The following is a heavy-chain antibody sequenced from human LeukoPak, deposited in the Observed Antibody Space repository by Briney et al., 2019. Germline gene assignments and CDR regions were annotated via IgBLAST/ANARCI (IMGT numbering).Heavy chain of an antibody. Sequence: ASVKVSCKASGYTFTSYGISWVRQAPGQGLEWMGWISAYNGNTNYAQKLQGRVTMTTDTSTSTAYMELRSLRSDDTAVYYCARDFPYSSGWQGFDYWGQGTLVTVSS. CDR1: GYTFTSYG. CDR2: ISAYNGNT. V-gene: IGHV1-18*01. J-gene: IGHJ4*02. CDR3: ARDFPYSSGWQGFDY. D-gene: IGHD6-19*01.